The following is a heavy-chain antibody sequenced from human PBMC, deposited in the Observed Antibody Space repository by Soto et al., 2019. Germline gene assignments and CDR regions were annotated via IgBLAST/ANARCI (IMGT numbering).Heavy chain of an antibody. CDR1: GYPISSASY. CDR2: VHHSGST. CDR3: ARVSSSSSYYNWFDT. V-gene: IGHV4-38-2*01. J-gene: IGHJ5*02. D-gene: IGHD3-22*01. Sequence: PSETLSLTCGVSGYPISSASYWGWIRQSPGKGLEWIGSVHHSGSTYYNPSLKSRVTISVDTSKNQFSLKVNSVSAADTAVYHCARVSSSSSYYNWFDTWGQGTLVTVSS.